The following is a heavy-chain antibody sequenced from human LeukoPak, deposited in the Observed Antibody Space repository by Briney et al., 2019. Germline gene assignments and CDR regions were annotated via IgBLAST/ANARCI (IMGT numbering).Heavy chain of an antibody. J-gene: IGHJ6*02. CDR2: MNPNSGNA. D-gene: IGHD2-2*01. V-gene: IGHV1-8*01. Sequence: ASVKVSCKASGYAFTSYDINWVRQASRQGLEWMGWMNPNSGNAGYAQKFQGRVTMTRDTSITTAYMELSSLRSEDTAVYYCAKGSEPAANHYHYYGMDVWGQGTTVTVSS. CDR3: AKGSEPAANHYHYYGMDV. CDR1: GYAFTSYD.